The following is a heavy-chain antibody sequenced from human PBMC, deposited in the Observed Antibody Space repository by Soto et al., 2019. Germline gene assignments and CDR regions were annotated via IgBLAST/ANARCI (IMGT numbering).Heavy chain of an antibody. V-gene: IGHV3-74*01. J-gene: IGHJ5*02. D-gene: IGHD6-13*01. Sequence: GGALRLSCAASGFTFSSYWMHWVRQAPGKGLVWVSRINSGGASTYYADSVKGRFTISRDNSKNTLYLQMNSLRAEDTAVYYCAKDGSTPMYNWFDPWGQGTLVTVSS. CDR2: INSGGAST. CDR1: GFTFSSYW. CDR3: AKDGSTPMYNWFDP.